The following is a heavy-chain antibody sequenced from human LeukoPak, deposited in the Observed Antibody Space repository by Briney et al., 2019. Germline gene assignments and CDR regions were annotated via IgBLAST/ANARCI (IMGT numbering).Heavy chain of an antibody. V-gene: IGHV3-30-3*01. CDR1: GFTFSSYA. CDR2: ISYDGSNK. CDR3: ASSLIAVAGFDY. Sequence: GGSLRLSCAASGFTFSSYAMHWVRQAAGKGLEWVAVISYDGSNKYYADSLKGRFTISRDNSKNTLYLQMNSLRAEDTAVYYCASSLIAVAGFDYWGQGTLVTVSS. D-gene: IGHD6-19*01. J-gene: IGHJ4*02.